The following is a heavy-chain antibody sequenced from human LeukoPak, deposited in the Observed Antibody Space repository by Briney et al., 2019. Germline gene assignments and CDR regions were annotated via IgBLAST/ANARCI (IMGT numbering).Heavy chain of an antibody. D-gene: IGHD1-26*01. CDR1: GFTFSSYP. CDR2: ISGSGGST. CDR3: AKTNSGSYLGGYYFDY. J-gene: IGHJ4*02. V-gene: IGHV3-23*01. Sequence: GGSLRLSCAASGFTFSSYPMSWVRQAPGKGLEWVSAISGSGGSTYYADSVKGRFTISRDNSKNTLYLQMNSLRAEDTAVYYCAKTNSGSYLGGYYFDYWGQGTLVTVSS.